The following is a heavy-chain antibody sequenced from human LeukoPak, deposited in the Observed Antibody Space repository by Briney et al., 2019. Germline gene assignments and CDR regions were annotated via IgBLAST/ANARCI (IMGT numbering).Heavy chain of an antibody. CDR2: IRYDGSNK. D-gene: IGHD5-18*01. V-gene: IGHV3-30*02. J-gene: IGHJ5*02. CDR3: AKDLGYSYGGNWFDP. Sequence: GGSLRLSCAASGFTFSSYGMHWVRQAPGKGLEWVAFIRYDGSNKYYADSVKGRFTISRDNSKNTLYLQMNSLRAEDTAVYYCAKDLGYSYGGNWFDPWGQGTLVTVSS. CDR1: GFTFSSYG.